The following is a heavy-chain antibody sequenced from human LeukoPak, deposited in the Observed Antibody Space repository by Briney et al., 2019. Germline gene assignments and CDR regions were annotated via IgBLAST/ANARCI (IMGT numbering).Heavy chain of an antibody. Sequence: GGSLRLSCAASGFTFSSYGMHWVRQAPGKGLEWVAVIWYDGSNKYYADSVKGRFTISRDNSKNTLDLQMNSLRAEDTAVYYRARDRSYDFWSGYSTPDYWGQGTLVTVSS. CDR1: GFTFSSYG. CDR3: ARDRSYDFWSGYSTPDY. D-gene: IGHD3-3*01. J-gene: IGHJ4*02. V-gene: IGHV3-33*01. CDR2: IWYDGSNK.